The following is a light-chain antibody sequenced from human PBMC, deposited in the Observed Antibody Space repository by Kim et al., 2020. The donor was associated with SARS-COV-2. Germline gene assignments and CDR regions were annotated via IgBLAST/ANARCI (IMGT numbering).Light chain of an antibody. J-gene: IGLJ3*02. Sequence: SYELTQPLSVSVALGQTARITCGGNNIEDKNVHWYQRKPGQAPVLVIYRDNKRPSEISDRFSGSNSGNTATLTISRAQAGDEADYYCQVWDSSSGVFGGGTKVTVL. CDR3: QVWDSSSGV. CDR1: NIEDKN. V-gene: IGLV3-9*01. CDR2: RDN.